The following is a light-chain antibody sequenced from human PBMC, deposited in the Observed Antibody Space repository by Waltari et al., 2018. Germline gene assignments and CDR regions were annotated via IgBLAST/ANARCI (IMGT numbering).Light chain of an antibody. J-gene: IGKJ2*01. Sequence: EIVLTQSPVTLSLSPGHRATLSCRASPIVSSYLAWYRQKPAQPPSLLIYDTNTRATGIPARVSGSGSGTDFTLTISSLEPEDFALYYCQQRYNWPHTFGQGTKVEI. CDR2: DTN. V-gene: IGKV3-11*01. CDR1: PIVSSY. CDR3: QQRYNWPHT.